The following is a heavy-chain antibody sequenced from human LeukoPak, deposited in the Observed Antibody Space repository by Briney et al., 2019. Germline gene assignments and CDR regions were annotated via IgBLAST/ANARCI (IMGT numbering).Heavy chain of an antibody. CDR1: GFTFSSYW. D-gene: IGHD2/OR15-2a*01. CDR2: INSDGSTT. J-gene: IGHJ6*02. V-gene: IGHV3-74*01. CDR3: ARVGTTSNFYYYYGMDV. Sequence: GGSLRLSCAASGFTFSSYWMYWVRQAPGRGLVWVSRINSDGSTTSYADSVKGRFTISRDNAKNTLYLQMNSLRAEDTAVYYCARVGTTSNFYYYYGMDVWGRGTTVTVSS.